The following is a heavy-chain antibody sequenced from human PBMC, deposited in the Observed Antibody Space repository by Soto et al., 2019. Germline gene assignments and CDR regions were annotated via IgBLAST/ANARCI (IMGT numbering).Heavy chain of an antibody. CDR3: AREKVGTTFFDN. CDR1: CFAIIRGYY. V-gene: IGHV4-38-2*02. D-gene: IGHD1-1*01. Sequence: PSETVSLTCSFACFAIIRGYYWSWVRQPPGKGLEWIGSIYPSVSSYHNPSLETRVRLSIDTSKNQFTLNLTSVTAADTALYYCAREKVGTTFFDNWGQGIQVTVSS. J-gene: IGHJ4*02. CDR2: IYPSVSS.